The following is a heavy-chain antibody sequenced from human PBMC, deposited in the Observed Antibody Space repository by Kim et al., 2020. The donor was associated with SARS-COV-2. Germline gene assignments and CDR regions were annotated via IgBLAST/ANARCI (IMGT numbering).Heavy chain of an antibody. D-gene: IGHD2-21*02. CDR1: GYTFTSYG. CDR2: ISAYNGNT. J-gene: IGHJ4*02. Sequence: ASVKVSCKASGYTFTSYGISWVRQAPGQGLEWMGWISAYNGNTNYAQKLQGRVTMTTDTSTSTAYMELRSLRSDDTAVYYCARVPPSYYVVVTVYSYFDYWGQGTLVTVSS. V-gene: IGHV1-18*01. CDR3: ARVPPSYYVVVTVYSYFDY.